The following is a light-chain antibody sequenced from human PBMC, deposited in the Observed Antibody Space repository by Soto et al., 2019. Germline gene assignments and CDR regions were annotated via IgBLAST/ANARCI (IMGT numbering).Light chain of an antibody. V-gene: IGKV3-15*01. CDR1: QSVRRN. CDR2: GAS. J-gene: IGKJ1*01. CDR3: QQYNNWPRT. Sequence: EIVMTQSPSSLSVSLGERVTISCRASQSVRRNLAWYQQKPGQAPRLLIYGASTRDTGIPARFSGSGSGTEFTLTISSLQSEDFAVYYCQQYNNWPRTFGQGTKVEIK.